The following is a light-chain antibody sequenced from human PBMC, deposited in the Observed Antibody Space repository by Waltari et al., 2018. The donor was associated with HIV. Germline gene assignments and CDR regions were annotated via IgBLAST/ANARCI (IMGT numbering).Light chain of an antibody. V-gene: IGKV4-1*01. J-gene: IGKJ2*01. CDR2: WAS. CDR1: QSVLYRSNNKNY. Sequence: DIVMTQSPASLAVSLGERATLNCKSSQSVLYRSNNKNYLAWYQQKPGQPPKLLIFWASTRESGVPDRFSGSGSGTDFTLTISSLQAEDVAVYYCEQYYGSPYTFGQGTKLE. CDR3: EQYYGSPYT.